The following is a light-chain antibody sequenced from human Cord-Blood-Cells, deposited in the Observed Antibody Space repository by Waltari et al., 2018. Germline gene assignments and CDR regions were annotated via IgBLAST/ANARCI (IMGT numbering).Light chain of an antibody. CDR3: CSYAGSYTFGV. J-gene: IGLJ2*01. Sequence: QSALTQPRSVSGSPGQSVTISCTGTSSDVGGYNYVSWYQQHPGKAPKLMIYDVSKGPPGVPDRFSGSKSCHPASLTISGLQAEDEGEYYWCSYAGSYTFGVFGGGTKLTVL. CDR2: DVS. V-gene: IGLV2-11*01. CDR1: SSDVGGYNY.